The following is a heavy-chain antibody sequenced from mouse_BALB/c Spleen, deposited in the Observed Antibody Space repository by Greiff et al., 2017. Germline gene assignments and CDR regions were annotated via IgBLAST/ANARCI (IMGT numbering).Heavy chain of an antibody. D-gene: IGHD1-1*01. CDR2: IDPSDSYT. Sequence: VQLQQPGAELVKPGASVKLSCKASGYTFTSYWMHWVKQRPGQGLEWIGEIDPSDSYTNYNQKFKGKATLTVDKSSSTAYMQLSSLTSEDSAVYYCAAYYYGSSYLYYYAMDYWGQGTSVTVSS. V-gene: IGHV1-69*02. J-gene: IGHJ4*01. CDR1: GYTFTSYW. CDR3: AAYYYGSSYLYYYAMDY.